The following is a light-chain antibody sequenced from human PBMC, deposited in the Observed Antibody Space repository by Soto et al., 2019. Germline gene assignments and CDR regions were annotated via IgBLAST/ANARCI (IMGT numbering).Light chain of an antibody. J-gene: IGLJ2*01. CDR1: SSDVGGYNY. V-gene: IGLV2-8*01. CDR2: EVS. CDR3: SSYAGSNVV. Sequence: QSALTQPPSASGSPGQSVTISCTGTSSDVGGYNYVSWYQQHPGKAPKLMIYEVSKRPSGVPDRFSGSKSGNTASLTVSGLQAEEEDDYYCSSYAGSNVVFGGGTKVTVL.